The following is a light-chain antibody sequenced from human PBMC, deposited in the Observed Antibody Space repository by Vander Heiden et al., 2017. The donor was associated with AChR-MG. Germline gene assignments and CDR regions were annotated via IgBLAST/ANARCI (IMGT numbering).Light chain of an antibody. J-gene: IGLJ2*01. Sequence: QSALTQPPSVSRSPGQSFTISCTGTSSDICGSKHGSWYPQPSGKAPKLMIYDVTNRPSGVSNRFAGSKSGNTASLTISGLQAEDEANYYCCSYTSTNTLLFGGGTKLTVL. CDR1: SSDICGSKH. CDR3: CSYTSTNTLL. V-gene: IGLV2-14*03. CDR2: DVT.